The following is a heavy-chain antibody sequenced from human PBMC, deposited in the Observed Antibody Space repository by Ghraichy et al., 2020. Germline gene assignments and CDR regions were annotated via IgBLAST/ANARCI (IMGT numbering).Heavy chain of an antibody. V-gene: IGHV3-23*01. J-gene: IGHJ4*02. Sequence: RGSLRLSCTASEITFSNYAMIWGRQAPGKGLEWVSAITASGGGTYYVDSVQGRFTISRDNSKNTLYLQMRSLTDEDTAVYYCAKLLLWSDYYTADHWGQGTLVTVSS. CDR2: ITASGGGT. D-gene: IGHD3-3*01. CDR3: AKLLLWSDYYTADH. CDR1: EITFSNYA.